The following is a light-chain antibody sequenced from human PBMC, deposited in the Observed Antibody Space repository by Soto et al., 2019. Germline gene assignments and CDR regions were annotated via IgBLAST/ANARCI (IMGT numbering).Light chain of an antibody. J-gene: IGKJ1*01. CDR3: QQYTGWPRT. Sequence: EIVMSQSPATLSASPGQRATLSCRASQSVRTTVAWYHQRPGQAPRLLIYGASTRATGVPDRFSGGGSGTDFTLTVTSLQSEDFGIYYCQQYTGWPRTFGRGTKVEIK. V-gene: IGKV3-15*01. CDR1: QSVRTT. CDR2: GAS.